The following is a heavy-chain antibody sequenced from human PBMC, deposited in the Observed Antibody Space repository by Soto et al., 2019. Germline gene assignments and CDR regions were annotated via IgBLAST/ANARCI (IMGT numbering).Heavy chain of an antibody. V-gene: IGHV3-30*18. CDR2: ISPDGSKQ. J-gene: IGHJ4*02. Sequence: QVQLVESGGGVAQPGRSLRLSCAASGFMFNSHVMHWVRQAPGKGLEWVARISPDGSKQYYADSVKGRLSVSRDNSKKTLDLQMTSLRTEDTAVYYCVKDLSGSWTFDYWGQGALVTVSS. CDR3: VKDLSGSWTFDY. D-gene: IGHD1-26*01. CDR1: GFMFNSHV.